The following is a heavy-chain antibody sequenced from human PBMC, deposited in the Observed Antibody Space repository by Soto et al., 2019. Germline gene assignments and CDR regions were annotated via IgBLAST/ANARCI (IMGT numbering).Heavy chain of an antibody. J-gene: IGHJ5*02. CDR1: GFTFSSYA. CDR2: ISGSGGST. D-gene: IGHD2-15*01. Sequence: GGSLRLSCAASGFTFSSYAMSWVRQAPGKGLEWVSAISGSGGSTYYADSVKGRFTISRDNSKNTLYLQMNSLRAEDTAVYYCAKDSDIVVVVAATWSWFDPWGQGTLVTVSS. V-gene: IGHV3-23*01. CDR3: AKDSDIVVVVAATWSWFDP.